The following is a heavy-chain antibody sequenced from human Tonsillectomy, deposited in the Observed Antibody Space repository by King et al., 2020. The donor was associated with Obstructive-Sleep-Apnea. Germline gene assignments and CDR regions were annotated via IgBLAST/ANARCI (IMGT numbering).Heavy chain of an antibody. CDR2: IYYSDRT. J-gene: IGHJ5*01. CDR1: GGSISSSNYY. Sequence: QLQESGPGLVKPSETLSLTCTVSGGSISSSNYYWGWIRQPPGKGLEWIGNIYYSDRTYYNPSLKSRVSISVDTSKNQFSLRLTSVTAADTALYYCARERAAGTNCFDSWGQGTLVTVSS. V-gene: IGHV4-39*07. D-gene: IGHD6-13*01. CDR3: ARERAAGTNCFDS.